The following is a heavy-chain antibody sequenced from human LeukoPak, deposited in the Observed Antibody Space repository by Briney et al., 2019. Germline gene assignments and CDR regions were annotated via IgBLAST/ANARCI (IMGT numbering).Heavy chain of an antibody. CDR1: GGSFSGYY. Sequence: SETLSLTCAVYGGSFSGYYWSWIRQPPGKGLEWIGEINHSGSTNYNPSLKSRVTISVDTSKNQFSLKLSSVTAADTAVYYCARGVAARAFDYWAQGTLVTVSS. D-gene: IGHD6-6*01. J-gene: IGHJ4*02. CDR2: INHSGST. CDR3: ARGVAARAFDY. V-gene: IGHV4-34*01.